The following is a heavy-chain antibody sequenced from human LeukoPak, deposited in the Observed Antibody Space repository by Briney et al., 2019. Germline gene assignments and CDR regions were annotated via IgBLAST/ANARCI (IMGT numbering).Heavy chain of an antibody. CDR1: GFTFSSYG. D-gene: IGHD4-17*01. CDR2: IRYDGTNK. Sequence: GGSLRLSCAASGFTFSSYGIHWVRQAPGKGLEWVAFIRYDGTNKWYADSVKGRFTTSRDNSKNTLYLQMDSLRVEDTAVYHCAKDRDYGDYPSAYYYYMDVWGKGTTVTVSS. CDR3: AKDRDYGDYPSAYYYYMDV. V-gene: IGHV3-30*02. J-gene: IGHJ6*03.